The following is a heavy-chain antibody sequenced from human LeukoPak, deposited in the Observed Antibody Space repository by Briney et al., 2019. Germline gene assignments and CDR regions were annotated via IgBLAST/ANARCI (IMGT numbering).Heavy chain of an antibody. CDR3: ARYYGSGTYALDI. D-gene: IGHD3-10*01. V-gene: IGHV3-23*01. Sequence: GGSLRLSCAASGFTFSSYSMGWVRQAPGKGLEWVSTISVDGHNTYYADSVKGRFTISRDNSKNTLYLQMNSLRAEDTAVYYCARYYGSGTYALDIWGQGTMVTVSS. CDR2: ISVDGHNT. CDR1: GFTFSSYS. J-gene: IGHJ3*02.